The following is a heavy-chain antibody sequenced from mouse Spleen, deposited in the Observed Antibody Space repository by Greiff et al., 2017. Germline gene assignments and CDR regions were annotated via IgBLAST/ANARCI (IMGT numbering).Heavy chain of an antibody. Sequence: DVQLQESGPGLVKPSQSLSLTCSVTGYSITSGYYWNWIRQFPGNKLEWMGYISYDGSNNYNPSLKNRISITRDTSKNQFFLKLNSVTTEDTATYYCARGNWDENFDYWGQGTTLTVSS. D-gene: IGHD4-1*01. J-gene: IGHJ2*01. CDR1: GYSITSGYY. CDR3: ARGNWDENFDY. CDR2: ISYDGSN. V-gene: IGHV3-6*01.